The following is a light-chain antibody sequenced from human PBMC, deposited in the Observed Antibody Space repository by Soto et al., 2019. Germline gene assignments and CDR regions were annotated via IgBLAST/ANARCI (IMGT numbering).Light chain of an antibody. CDR3: QQRSNWLWT. J-gene: IGKJ1*01. V-gene: IGKV3-11*01. CDR2: DAS. Sequence: EIVLTQSPATLSLSPGERATLSCRASQSVSSYLAWYQQKPGQAPRLLIYDASNRATGIPARFSGSGSGTDFPLTISSLEPEDFAVYYCQQRSNWLWTFGQGPKVEIK. CDR1: QSVSSY.